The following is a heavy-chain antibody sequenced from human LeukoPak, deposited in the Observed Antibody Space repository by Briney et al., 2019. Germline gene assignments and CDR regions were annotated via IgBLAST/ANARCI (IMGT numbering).Heavy chain of an antibody. Sequence: GGFLRLSCAASGFTFSSYAMSWVRQAPGKGLEWVSSISSSSYIYYADSVKGRFTISRDNAKNSLYLQMNSLRAEDTAVYYCARDTIYGDYAGFDPWGQGTLVTVSS. J-gene: IGHJ5*02. CDR3: ARDTIYGDYAGFDP. V-gene: IGHV3-21*01. CDR1: GFTFSSYA. CDR2: ISSSSYI. D-gene: IGHD4-17*01.